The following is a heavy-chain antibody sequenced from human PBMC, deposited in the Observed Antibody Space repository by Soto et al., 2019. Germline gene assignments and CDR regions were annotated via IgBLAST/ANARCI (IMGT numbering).Heavy chain of an antibody. D-gene: IGHD2-21*01. Sequence: GGSLRLSCAASGFTFSSFATTWVRQAPGKGLEWVSSISASGGSSQHADSVKGRFTLSRDNSKNTMYLQMNSLRAEDTAVYYCAKVLLVGLFHGMDVWGQGTTVTVSS. CDR3: AKVLLVGLFHGMDV. CDR2: ISASGGSS. CDR1: GFTFSSFA. J-gene: IGHJ6*02. V-gene: IGHV3-23*01.